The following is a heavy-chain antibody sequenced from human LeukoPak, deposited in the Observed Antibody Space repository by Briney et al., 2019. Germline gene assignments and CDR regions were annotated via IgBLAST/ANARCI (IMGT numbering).Heavy chain of an antibody. CDR3: ARLGLRFAKWFDP. J-gene: IGHJ5*02. Sequence: ASVTVSCKASGYTFTSYDINWGRQAPGQGLEWMGWMNPNSGNTGYAQKFQGRVTMTRNTSISTAYMELSSLRSEDTAVYYCARLGLRFAKWFDPWGQGTLVTVSS. CDR2: MNPNSGNT. V-gene: IGHV1-8*01. CDR1: GYTFTSYD. D-gene: IGHD3-3*01.